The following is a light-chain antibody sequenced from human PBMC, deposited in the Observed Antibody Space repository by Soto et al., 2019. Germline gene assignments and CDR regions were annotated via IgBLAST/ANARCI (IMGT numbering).Light chain of an antibody. CDR1: QSISSSY. CDR2: GTS. CDR3: QHYGTSPFT. Sequence: ELVLTQSPGTLSLSAGERAPLSCRASQSISSSYLGWYQQKPGQAPRLVIYGTSSRATGIPDRFSGSGSGTDFTLTITRLEPEDSAVYYCQHYGTSPFTFGPGTKVDIK. J-gene: IGKJ3*01. V-gene: IGKV3-20*01.